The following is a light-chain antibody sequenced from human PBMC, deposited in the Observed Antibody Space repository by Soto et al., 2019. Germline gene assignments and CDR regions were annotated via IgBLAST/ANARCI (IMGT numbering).Light chain of an antibody. CDR1: YSNIGSNT. CDR2: STD. V-gene: IGLV1-44*01. J-gene: IGLJ2*01. CDR3: ATWDGSLPGEV. Sequence: QSVLTQPPSASGTPGQRVTISCSGSYSNIGSNTVNWYQHLPGTAPKLLIYSTDQRPSGVPDRFSGSKSGTSASLAISGLQSDDEADYYCATWDGSLPGEVFGGGTQLTVL.